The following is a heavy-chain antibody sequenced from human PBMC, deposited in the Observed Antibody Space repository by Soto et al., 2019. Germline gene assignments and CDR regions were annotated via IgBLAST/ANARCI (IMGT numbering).Heavy chain of an antibody. CDR2: IIPIFGTA. D-gene: IGHD2-21*02. Sequence: SVKVSCKASGGTFSSYAISWVRQAPGQGLEWMGGIIPIFGTANYAQKFQGRVTITADKSTSTAYMELSSLRSEDTAVYYCARGPAYCGGDCYSNYFDYWGQGTLVTV. V-gene: IGHV1-69*06. CDR1: GGTFSSYA. CDR3: ARGPAYCGGDCYSNYFDY. J-gene: IGHJ4*02.